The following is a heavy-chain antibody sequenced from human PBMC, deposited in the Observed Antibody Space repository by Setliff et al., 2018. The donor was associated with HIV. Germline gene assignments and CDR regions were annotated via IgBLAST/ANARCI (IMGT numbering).Heavy chain of an antibody. CDR2: ISGSGYP. D-gene: IGHD3-3*01. J-gene: IGHJ3*01. CDR1: GFTFSTYA. CDR3: AKQRYYDGNDGFDV. V-gene: IGHV3-23*01. Sequence: GALRLSCVASGFTFSTYAINWVRLAPGKGLEWVSSISGSGYPYYADSVKGRFTISRDNSKNTLFLQMDSLRAEDTALYYCAKQRYYDGNDGFDVWGQGTMVTVSS.